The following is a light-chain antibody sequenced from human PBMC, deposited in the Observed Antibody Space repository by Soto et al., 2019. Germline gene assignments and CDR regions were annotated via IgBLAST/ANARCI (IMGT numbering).Light chain of an antibody. CDR2: DVS. V-gene: IGLV2-14*03. J-gene: IGLJ3*02. CDR3: TSYTIATTWV. CDR1: SRDIGNYNY. Sequence: QSALTQPASVSGSPGQSITIPCTGSSRDIGNYNYVSWYQQQHPGKAPKLMIYDVSTRPSGVSIRFSGSKSGNTASLTISGLQAEDEAFYYCTSYTIATTWVFGGGTKLTVL.